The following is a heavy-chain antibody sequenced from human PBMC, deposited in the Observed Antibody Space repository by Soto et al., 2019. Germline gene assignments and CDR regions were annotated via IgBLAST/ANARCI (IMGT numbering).Heavy chain of an antibody. J-gene: IGHJ4*02. V-gene: IGHV1-18*01. CDR3: ARAHLKTRHYDSSGYYPFDY. D-gene: IGHD3-22*01. CDR2: ISAYNGNT. Sequence: ASVKVSCKASGYTFTSYGISWVRQAPGQGLEWMGWISAYNGNTNYAQKLQGRVTMTTDTSTSTAYMELRSLRSDDTAVYYCARAHLKTRHYDSSGYYPFDYWGQGTLVTVSS. CDR1: GYTFTSYG.